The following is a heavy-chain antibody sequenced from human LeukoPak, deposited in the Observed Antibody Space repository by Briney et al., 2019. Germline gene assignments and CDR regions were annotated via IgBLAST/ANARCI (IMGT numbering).Heavy chain of an antibody. D-gene: IGHD3-3*01. CDR1: GFTFSSYA. J-gene: IGHJ5*02. V-gene: IGHV3-23*01. Sequence: GGSLSLSCAASGFTFSSYAMSWVCQAPGKGLEWVSAISGSGGSTYYADSVKGRFTISRDNSKNTLYLQMNSLRAEDTAVYYCAKRVYYDFWSGPNWFDPWGQGTLVTVSS. CDR2: ISGSGGST. CDR3: AKRVYYDFWSGPNWFDP.